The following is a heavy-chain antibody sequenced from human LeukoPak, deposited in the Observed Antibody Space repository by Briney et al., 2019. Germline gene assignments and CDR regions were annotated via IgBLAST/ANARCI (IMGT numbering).Heavy chain of an antibody. CDR3: ARTNEYQLLWRRGRWFDP. J-gene: IGHJ5*02. CDR2: INPSGGST. Sequence: ASVKVSCKASGYTFTNYYIHWVRQAPGQGLECMGIINPSGGSTSYAQKFQGRVTMTRDMSTSTVYMELGSLRSEDTAVYYCARTNEYQLLWRRGRWFDPWGQGTLVTVSS. D-gene: IGHD2-2*01. V-gene: IGHV1-46*01. CDR1: GYTFTNYY.